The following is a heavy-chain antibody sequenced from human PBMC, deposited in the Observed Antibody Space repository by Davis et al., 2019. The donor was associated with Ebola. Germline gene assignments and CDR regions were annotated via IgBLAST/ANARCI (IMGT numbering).Heavy chain of an antibody. V-gene: IGHV4-59*02. J-gene: IGHJ4*02. D-gene: IGHD3-16*01. CDR3: ARGLGGLQIEADS. CDR1: GDSVSSDY. CDR2: IYGSEDT. Sequence: SETLSLTCSVSGDSVSSDYWSWIRQPPGKGLEWVGYIYGSEDTNYGDSSKGRATISAETSKNQFSLRMTSLTAADTAVYYCARGLGGLQIEADSWGQGILVTVSS.